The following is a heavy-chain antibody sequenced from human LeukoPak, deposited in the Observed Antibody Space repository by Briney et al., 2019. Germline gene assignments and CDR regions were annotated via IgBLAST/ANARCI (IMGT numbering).Heavy chain of an antibody. CDR1: GFTFSHFW. CDR2: ISYDGSNK. D-gene: IGHD1-1*01. CDR3: ARGSSTTEYYFDY. V-gene: IGHV3-30*03. J-gene: IGHJ4*02. Sequence: GGSLRLSCAGSGFTFSHFWMSWVRQAPGKGLEWVAVISYDGSNKYYADSVKGRFTISRDNSKNTLYLQMNSLRSEDTAVYYCARGSSTTEYYFDYWGQGTLVTVSS.